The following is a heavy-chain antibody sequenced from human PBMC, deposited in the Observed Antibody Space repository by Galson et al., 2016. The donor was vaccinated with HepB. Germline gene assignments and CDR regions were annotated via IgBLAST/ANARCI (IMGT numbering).Heavy chain of an antibody. Sequence: SLRLSCAASGSNFGEHAVHWVRQAPGKGLEWVSAISWKTGGIGYADSVKGRFTISRDNAKNSLYLQMNDLRAEDTALYYCADDMQPGGLAVWGKGTTVTVSS. J-gene: IGHJ6*04. CDR1: GSNFGEHA. D-gene: IGHD6-13*01. CDR3: ADDMQPGGLAV. CDR2: ISWKTGGI. V-gene: IGHV3-9*01.